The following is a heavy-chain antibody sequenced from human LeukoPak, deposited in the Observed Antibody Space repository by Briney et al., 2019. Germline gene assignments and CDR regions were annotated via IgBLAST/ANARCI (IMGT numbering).Heavy chain of an antibody. CDR1: GYTFTSYD. Sequence: ASVKVSCKASGYTFTSYDINWVRQAPGQGLEGMGWMNPNSGNTGYAQKFQGRVTMTRNTSISTAYMELSSLRSEDTAVYYCARQGYYDSSGYLDYWGQGTLVTVSS. D-gene: IGHD3-22*01. J-gene: IGHJ4*02. V-gene: IGHV1-8*01. CDR3: ARQGYYDSSGYLDY. CDR2: MNPNSGNT.